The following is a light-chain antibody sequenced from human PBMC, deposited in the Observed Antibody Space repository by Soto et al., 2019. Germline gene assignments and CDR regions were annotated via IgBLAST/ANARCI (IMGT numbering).Light chain of an antibody. V-gene: IGKV1-39*01. CDR1: QSIGTF. CDR3: QQAFSAEWT. J-gene: IGKJ1*01. Sequence: IQITQSPSSLSSSVLERLSITCGASQSIGTFLNWYQQKPGEAPNLLIHTSFTLYSGVPSRFSGTGSGTDFTLTISSLQPEDFATYFCQQAFSAEWTFGQGTKVDIK. CDR2: TSF.